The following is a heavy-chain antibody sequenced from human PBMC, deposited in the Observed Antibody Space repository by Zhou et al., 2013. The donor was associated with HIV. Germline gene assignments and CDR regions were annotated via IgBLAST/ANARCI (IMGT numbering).Heavy chain of an antibody. J-gene: IGHJ6*02. CDR1: GYTFTDYY. Sequence: QVQLVQSGSEVQKPGASVKVSCKASGYTFTDYYIHWVRQAPGQGLEWMGWINPKNGDTNYAQKFQGGVTMTRDTSISTAYMELSRLRSDDTAVHYCARGGSSWPQYSYYYGMDVWGQGTTVTVSS. CDR3: ARGGSSWPQYSYYYGMDV. CDR2: INPKNGDT. D-gene: IGHD6-13*01. V-gene: IGHV1-2*02.